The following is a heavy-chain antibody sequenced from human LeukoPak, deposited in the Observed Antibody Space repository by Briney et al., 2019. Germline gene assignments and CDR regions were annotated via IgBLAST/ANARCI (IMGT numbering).Heavy chain of an antibody. CDR2: VSSGGDP. CDR3: ARGVWD. D-gene: IGHD1-26*01. CDR1: GFTVSSNY. V-gene: IGHV3-53*01. J-gene: IGHJ4*02. Sequence: GGSLRLSCAASGFTVSSNYTNWVRHAPGKGLEWVSVVSSGGDPYYADSVRGRFAISRDHSKNTLCLQMNGLRAEDTAVYYGARGVWDWGQGTLVTVSS.